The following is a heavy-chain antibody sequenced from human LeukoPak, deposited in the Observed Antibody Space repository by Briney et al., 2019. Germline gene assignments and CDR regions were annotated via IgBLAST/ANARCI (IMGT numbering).Heavy chain of an antibody. CDR1: GFTFSSYA. Sequence: PGGSLRLSCEASGFTFSSYAMIWVREAPGKGLEWVSAITGSGGGTQYADSVKGRFTISRDNSKNTLYLQMNSLRAEDTAVYYCARDPNGDYIGAFEFWGQGTMVTVSS. CDR2: ITGSGGGT. D-gene: IGHD4-17*01. V-gene: IGHV3-23*01. J-gene: IGHJ3*01. CDR3: ARDPNGDYIGAFEF.